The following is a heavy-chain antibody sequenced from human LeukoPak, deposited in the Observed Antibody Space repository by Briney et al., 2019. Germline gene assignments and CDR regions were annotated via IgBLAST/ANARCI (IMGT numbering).Heavy chain of an antibody. V-gene: IGHV1-2*02. D-gene: IGHD3-9*01. CDR1: GYTFTGHY. CDR3: VRVLLTGRGFDP. J-gene: IGHJ5*02. CDR2: INPNSGGT. Sequence: ASVKVSCKASGYTFTGHYMHWVRQAPGQGLEWMGWINPNSGGTNYAQKFQGRVTMTRDTSISTAYMELSRLRSDDTAVYYCVRVLLTGRGFDPWGQGTLVTVSS.